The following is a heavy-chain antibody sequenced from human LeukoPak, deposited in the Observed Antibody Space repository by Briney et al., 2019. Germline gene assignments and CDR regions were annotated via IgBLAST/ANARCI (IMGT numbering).Heavy chain of an antibody. V-gene: IGHV4-59*01. D-gene: IGHD2-21*02. CDR3: AAYTYCGGDCYSSWFDP. CDR1: GGSISSYY. J-gene: IGHJ5*02. Sequence: SETVSLTCTVSGGSISSYYWSWIRQPPGKGLEWIGYIYYSGSTNYNPSLKSRVTISVDTSKNQFSLKLSSVTAADTAVYYCAAYTYCGGDCYSSWFDPWGQGTLVTVSS. CDR2: IYYSGST.